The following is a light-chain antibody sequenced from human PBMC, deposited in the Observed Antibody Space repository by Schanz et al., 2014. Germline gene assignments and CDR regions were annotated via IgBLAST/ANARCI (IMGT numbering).Light chain of an antibody. J-gene: IGLJ3*02. Sequence: QSALTQPPSASGSPGQSVTISCTGTSSDVGGYNYVSWYQQYPGKAPKLMIYEVSKRPSGVPDRFSGSKSGNTASLTVSGLQAEDEANYYCQSYDNSLSGVFGGGTKLTVL. CDR1: SSDVGGYNY. CDR3: QSYDNSLSGV. V-gene: IGLV2-8*01. CDR2: EVS.